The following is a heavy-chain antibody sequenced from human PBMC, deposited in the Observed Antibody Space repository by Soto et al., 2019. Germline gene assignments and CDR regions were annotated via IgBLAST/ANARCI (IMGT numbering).Heavy chain of an antibody. V-gene: IGHV3-30*18. D-gene: IGHD3-10*01. CDR1: GFTFSSYG. Sequence: QVQLVESGGGVVQPGRSPRLSCAASGFTFSSYGMHWVRQAPGKGLEWVAVISYDGSNKYYADSVKGRFTISRDNSKNTLYLQMNSLRAEDTAVYYCAKPVRRFGELGSFIYYYYMDVWGKGTTVTVSS. CDR2: ISYDGSNK. CDR3: AKPVRRFGELGSFIYYYYMDV. J-gene: IGHJ6*03.